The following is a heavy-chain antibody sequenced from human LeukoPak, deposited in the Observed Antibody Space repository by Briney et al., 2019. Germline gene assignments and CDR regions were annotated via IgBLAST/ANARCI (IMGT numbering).Heavy chain of an antibody. Sequence: PSETLSLTCAVYGGSFSGYYWSWIRQPPGKGLEWIGXINHSGSTNYNPSLKSRVTISVDTSKNQFSLKLSSVTAADTAVYYCARGIVVPAYYYYYGMDVWGQGTTVTVSS. J-gene: IGHJ6*02. CDR1: GGSFSGYY. CDR2: INHSGST. CDR3: ARGIVVPAYYYYYGMDV. D-gene: IGHD2-2*01. V-gene: IGHV4-34*01.